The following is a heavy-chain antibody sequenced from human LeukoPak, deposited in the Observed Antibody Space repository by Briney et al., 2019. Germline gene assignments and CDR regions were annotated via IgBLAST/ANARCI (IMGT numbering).Heavy chain of an antibody. V-gene: IGHV1-69*04. D-gene: IGHD3-10*01. CDR1: GGTFSSYA. J-gene: IGHJ6*02. CDR2: IIPILGIA. Sequence: SVKVSCKASGGTFSSYAISWVRQAPGLGLEWMGRIIPILGIANYAQKFRGRVTITADKSTSTAYMELSSLRSEDTAVYYCAREVYYYGSGSYYAPEVWGQGTTVTVSS. CDR3: AREVYYYGSGSYYAPEV.